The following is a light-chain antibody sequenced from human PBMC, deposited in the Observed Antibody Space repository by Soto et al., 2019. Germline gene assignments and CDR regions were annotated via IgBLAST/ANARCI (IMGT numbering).Light chain of an antibody. CDR1: QPVSSIH. CDR2: AGS. V-gene: IGKV3-20*01. Sequence: EIVLTQSPGTLSLSPGERATLLCRASQPVSSIHIVWYRQTVGQAPRRLIYAGSTRATGVPVRFSGSGSVTDFTLTISRLEPEDFAIYYCHHHGVLPWTFGQGTKVEIK. J-gene: IGKJ1*01. CDR3: HHHGVLPWT.